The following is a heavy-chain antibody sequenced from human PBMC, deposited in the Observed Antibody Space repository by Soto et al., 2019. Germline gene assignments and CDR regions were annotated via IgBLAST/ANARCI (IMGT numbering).Heavy chain of an antibody. CDR3: ARSVPSTIFGVVIIYLWDY. Sequence: GSLRLSCAASGFTFSSYSMNWVRQAPGKGLEWVSSISSSSSYIYYADSVKGRFTISRDNAKNSLYLQMNSLRAEDTAVYYCARSVPSTIFGVVIIYLWDYWGQGTLVTVS. CDR1: GFTFSSYS. D-gene: IGHD3-3*01. CDR2: ISSSSSYI. V-gene: IGHV3-21*01. J-gene: IGHJ4*02.